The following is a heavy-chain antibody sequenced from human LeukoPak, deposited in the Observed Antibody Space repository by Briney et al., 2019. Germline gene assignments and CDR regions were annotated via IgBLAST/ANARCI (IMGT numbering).Heavy chain of an antibody. V-gene: IGHV4-34*01. CDR1: GGSFSGYY. Sequence: SETLPLTCAVYGGSFSGYYWSWIRQPPGKGLEWIGEINQSGTTNYNPSLKSRVTISVDTSKNQFSLKVSSVTAADTAVYYCARHGDSSSWYLDYWGQGTLVTVSS. CDR2: INQSGTT. J-gene: IGHJ4*02. CDR3: ARHGDSSSWYLDY. D-gene: IGHD6-13*01.